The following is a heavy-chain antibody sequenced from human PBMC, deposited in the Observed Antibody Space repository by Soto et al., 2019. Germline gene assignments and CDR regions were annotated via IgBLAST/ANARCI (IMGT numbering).Heavy chain of an antibody. J-gene: IGHJ6*02. D-gene: IGHD2-2*01. Sequence: ASVKMSCKAPGSTFTSSPAQWVRQARGQRPEGIAWIVVGSGNTNYAQNVQESVTITRDMSTSTAFMELTSLRSEDTAVYYGAAGVGYCSSTSCYFYYYGMDVWGQGTTVTVSS. CDR1: GSTFTSSP. CDR2: IVVGSGNT. V-gene: IGHV1-58*01. CDR3: AAGVGYCSSTSCYFYYYGMDV.